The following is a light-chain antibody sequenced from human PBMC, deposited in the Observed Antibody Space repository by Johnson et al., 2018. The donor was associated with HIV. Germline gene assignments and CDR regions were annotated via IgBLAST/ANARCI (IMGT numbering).Light chain of an antibody. CDR2: DNN. Sequence: QSVLTQPPSVSAAPGQKVTISCSGSSSNIGNNYVSWYQQLPGRAPKLLIYDNNKRPSGIPDRFSGSKSGTSATLGITGLQTGDEADYYCGTWDSSLSAGGGFGTWTKVTVL. V-gene: IGLV1-51*01. CDR1: SSNIGNNY. CDR3: GTWDSSLSAGGG. J-gene: IGLJ1*01.